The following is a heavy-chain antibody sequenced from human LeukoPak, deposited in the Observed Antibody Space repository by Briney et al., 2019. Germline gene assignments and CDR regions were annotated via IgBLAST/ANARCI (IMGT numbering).Heavy chain of an antibody. D-gene: IGHD6-19*01. Sequence: PSETLSLTCAVYGGSFSGYYWSWIRQPPGKGLEWIGEINHSGSTNYNPSLKSRVTISVDTSKNQFSLKLSSVTAADTAVYYCARGLGGWLVDYSYYYMDVWGKGTTVTVSS. CDR2: INHSGST. CDR1: GGSFSGYY. J-gene: IGHJ6*03. V-gene: IGHV4-34*01. CDR3: ARGLGGWLVDYSYYYMDV.